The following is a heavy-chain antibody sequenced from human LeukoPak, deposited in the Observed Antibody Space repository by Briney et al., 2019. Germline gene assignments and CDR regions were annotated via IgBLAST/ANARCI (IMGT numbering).Heavy chain of an antibody. CDR3: ARKAYGLDV. Sequence: PGGSLRLSCAASGFTFGSYWMSWVRQAPGKGLEWVANINQDGSEKYYVDSVKGRFTISGDNAKNSLYLQMNSLRAEDTAVYYCARKAYGLDVWGKGTTVTGSS. J-gene: IGHJ6*04. CDR1: GFTFGSYW. V-gene: IGHV3-7*03. CDR2: INQDGSEK.